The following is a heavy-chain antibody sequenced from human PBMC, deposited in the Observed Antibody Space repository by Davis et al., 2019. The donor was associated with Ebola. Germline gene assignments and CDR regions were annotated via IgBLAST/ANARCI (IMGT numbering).Heavy chain of an antibody. CDR3: ARDPTGYCSWGICGDYFDY. V-gene: IGHV3-21*01. D-gene: IGHD2-15*01. J-gene: IGHJ4*02. CDR2: ISSPGTYA. CDR1: GFTFGSYS. Sequence: GESLKISCAASGFTFGSYSMNWVCQAPGKGLEWVSSISSPGTYAYYAESVKGRLTISRDNVKNSLYLQMNSQRAEDTAVYYCARDPTGYCSWGICGDYFDYWGEGTMVTVSS.